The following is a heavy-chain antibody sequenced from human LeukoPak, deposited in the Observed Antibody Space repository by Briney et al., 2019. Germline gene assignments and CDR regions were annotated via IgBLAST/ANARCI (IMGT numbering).Heavy chain of an antibody. V-gene: IGHV3-33*01. CDR1: GFTFSSYG. CDR2: IWYDGSNK. J-gene: IGHJ4*02. Sequence: GGSLRLSCAASGFTFSSYGMHWVRQAPGKGLEWVAVIWYDGSNKYYADSVKGRFTISRDNSKNTLYLQMNSLRAEDTAVYYCARSPNYGDYRSVDYWGQGTLGTVSS. CDR3: ARSPNYGDYRSVDY. D-gene: IGHD4-17*01.